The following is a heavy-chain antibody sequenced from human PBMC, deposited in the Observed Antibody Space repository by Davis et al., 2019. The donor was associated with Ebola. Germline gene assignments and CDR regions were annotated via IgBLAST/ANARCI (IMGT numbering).Heavy chain of an antibody. J-gene: IGHJ1*01. Sequence: GESLKISCAASGFTFSSYGMHWVRQAPGKGLEWVAVISYDGSNKYYADSVKGRFTISRDNSKNTLYLQMNSLRAEDTAVYYCARRTYYYDSSGYGAGYFQHWGQGTLVTVSS. CDR3: ARRTYYYDSSGYGAGYFQH. CDR1: GFTFSSYG. D-gene: IGHD3-22*01. V-gene: IGHV3-30*03. CDR2: ISYDGSNK.